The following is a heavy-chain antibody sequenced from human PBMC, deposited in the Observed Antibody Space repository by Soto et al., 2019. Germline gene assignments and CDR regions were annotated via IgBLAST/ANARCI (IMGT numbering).Heavy chain of an antibody. Sequence: QVQLVQSGAEVKKPGSSVKVSCKASGGTFSSYTISWVRQAPGQGREWMGRIIPILGIANYAQKFQGRVTITADKSTSTAYMELSSLRSEDTAVYYCARELRFLEWLPPYYMDVWGKGTTVTVSS. J-gene: IGHJ6*03. CDR3: ARELRFLEWLPPYYMDV. D-gene: IGHD3-3*01. V-gene: IGHV1-69*02. CDR1: GGTFSSYT. CDR2: IIPILGIA.